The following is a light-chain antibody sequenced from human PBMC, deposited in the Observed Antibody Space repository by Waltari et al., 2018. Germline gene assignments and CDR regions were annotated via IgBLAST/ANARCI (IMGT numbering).Light chain of an antibody. CDR2: DVN. V-gene: IGLV2-11*01. Sequence: HSALPQPRPVSGSPGQSAPIPCIGTSSDVGGYDSVSWSQQHPGKPPNSMIYDVNKRPSGVPDRLSGSKSGNTAFLTISGLQGEDEADYYCCSFAGSPPYVFGTGTKVTVL. J-gene: IGLJ1*01. CDR3: CSFAGSPPYV. CDR1: SSDVGGYDS.